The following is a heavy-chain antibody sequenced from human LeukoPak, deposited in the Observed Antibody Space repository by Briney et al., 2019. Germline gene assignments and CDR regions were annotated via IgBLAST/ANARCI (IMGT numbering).Heavy chain of an antibody. CDR1: GVSIRSSNNF. J-gene: IGHJ4*02. Sequence: PSETLSLTCTVSGVSIRSSNNFWGWIRQPPGKGLEWIGSMHYSGTTYYIPSLRSRAAISVDTSKNQCSLKLSSVTAADTAVYYCARHEEEDGYNAKTFDFWGQGTLVTVSS. V-gene: IGHV4-39*01. D-gene: IGHD5-24*01. CDR2: MHYSGTT. CDR3: ARHEEEDGYNAKTFDF.